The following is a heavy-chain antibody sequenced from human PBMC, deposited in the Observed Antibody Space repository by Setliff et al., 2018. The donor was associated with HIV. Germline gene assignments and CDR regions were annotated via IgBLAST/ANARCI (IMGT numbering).Heavy chain of an antibody. CDR1: GYTLTELS. CDR3: ATTGVGVTRYYYYYMDV. Sequence: SVKVSCKLSGYTLTELSMHWVRQAPGKGLEWIGGFDPEDGKTAYAQKLQGRVTMTEDTSTDTAYMELSSLKSEDTAVYYCATTGVGVTRYYYYYMDVWGKGTTVTVSS. CDR2: FDPEDGKT. V-gene: IGHV1-24*01. D-gene: IGHD1-26*01. J-gene: IGHJ6*03.